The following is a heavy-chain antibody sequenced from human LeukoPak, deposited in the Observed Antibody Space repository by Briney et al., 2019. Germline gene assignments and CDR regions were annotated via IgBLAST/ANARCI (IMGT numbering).Heavy chain of an antibody. Sequence: GGSLRLSCAASGFTVSSNYMSWVRQAPGKGLEWVSVIYSGGSTYYADSVKGRFTISRDNSKNTLYLQMNSLRAEDTAVYYCAGRLSYGAKLGDGAFDIWGQGTMVTVSS. CDR2: IYSGGST. D-gene: IGHD4-23*01. J-gene: IGHJ3*02. V-gene: IGHV3-66*04. CDR3: AGRLSYGAKLGDGAFDI. CDR1: GFTVSSNY.